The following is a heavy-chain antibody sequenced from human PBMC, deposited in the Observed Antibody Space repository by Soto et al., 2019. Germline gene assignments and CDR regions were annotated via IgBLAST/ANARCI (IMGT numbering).Heavy chain of an antibody. J-gene: IGHJ6*02. D-gene: IGHD2-2*01. CDR3: ARETPPDIVVVPAGREYGMDV. CDR2: INHSGST. V-gene: IGHV4-34*01. CDR1: GVSFSCYY. Sequence: SETLSLTCAVYGVSFSCYYWSWIRPHPGKGLEWIGEINHSGSTNYNPSLKSRVTISVDTSKNQFSLKLSSVTAADTAVYYCARETPPDIVVVPAGREYGMDVWGQGTTVTVSS.